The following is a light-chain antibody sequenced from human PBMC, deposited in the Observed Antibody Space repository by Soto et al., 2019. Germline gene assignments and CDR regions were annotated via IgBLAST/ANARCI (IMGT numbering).Light chain of an antibody. CDR2: GAS. Sequence: VLTQSPATLSVSPGERAILSCRASQSLSNLAWYQQKPGQAPRLLIYGASTRATGIPARFSGSGSGTEFTLNIRSLQSEDFAVYYCHQYNDWAGWTSGQGTKVDIK. CDR1: QSLSN. J-gene: IGKJ1*01. V-gene: IGKV3-15*01. CDR3: HQYNDWAGWT.